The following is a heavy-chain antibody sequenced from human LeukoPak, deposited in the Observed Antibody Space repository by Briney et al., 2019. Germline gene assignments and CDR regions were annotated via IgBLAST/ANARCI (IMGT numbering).Heavy chain of an antibody. Sequence: GRSLRLSCAASGFTFSSYAMHWVRQAPGKGLEWVAVISYDGSNKYYADSVKGRFTISRDNSKNTLYLQMNSLRAEDTVVYYCARGGAARQLSTIYPYYYYGMDVWGQGTTVTVSS. V-gene: IGHV3-30-3*01. CDR2: ISYDGSNK. J-gene: IGHJ6*02. D-gene: IGHD6-6*01. CDR1: GFTFSSYA. CDR3: ARGGAARQLSTIYPYYYYGMDV.